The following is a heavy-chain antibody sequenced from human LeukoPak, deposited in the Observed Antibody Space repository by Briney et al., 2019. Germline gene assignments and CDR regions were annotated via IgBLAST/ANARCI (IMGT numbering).Heavy chain of an antibody. CDR3: ANRDSTGSFYLEY. D-gene: IGHD6-19*01. Sequence: QTGGPLTLPCAASGYTFNRHAMWWVRQAPGKGMEWVSSISSGRTTYYADDAKGRFTITRDNSKNTLYLQMNSLRAEDTALYFCANRDSTGSFYLEYWGQGALVTVFS. CDR2: ISSGRTT. J-gene: IGHJ4*02. V-gene: IGHV3-23*01. CDR1: GYTFNRHA.